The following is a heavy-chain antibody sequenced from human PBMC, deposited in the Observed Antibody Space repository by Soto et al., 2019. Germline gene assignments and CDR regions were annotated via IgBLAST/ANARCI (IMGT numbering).Heavy chain of an antibody. CDR1: GYSFTSYA. V-gene: IGHV1-3*01. Sequence: VASVKVSCKASGYSFTSYAIHWVRQAPGQRLERMGWINAGNGNTKYSQKFQGRVTITRDTSASTAYMELSSLRSEDTAVYYCARERRITIFGVAKYYFDYWGQGTLVTVSS. J-gene: IGHJ4*02. D-gene: IGHD3-3*01. CDR3: ARERRITIFGVAKYYFDY. CDR2: INAGNGNT.